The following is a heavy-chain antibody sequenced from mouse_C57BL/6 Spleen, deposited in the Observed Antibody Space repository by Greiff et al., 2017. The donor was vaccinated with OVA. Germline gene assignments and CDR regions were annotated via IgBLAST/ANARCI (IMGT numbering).Heavy chain of an antibody. V-gene: IGHV1-55*01. CDR3: ARPLRSYAMDY. CDR1: GYTFTSYW. J-gene: IGHJ4*01. CDR2: IYPGSGST. D-gene: IGHD1-1*01. Sequence: VQLKQPGAELVKPGASVKMSCKASGYTFTSYWITWVKQRPGQGLEWIGDIYPGSGSTNYNEKFKSKATLTVDTSSSTAYMQLSSLTSEDSAVYYCARPLRSYAMDYWGQGTSVTVSS.